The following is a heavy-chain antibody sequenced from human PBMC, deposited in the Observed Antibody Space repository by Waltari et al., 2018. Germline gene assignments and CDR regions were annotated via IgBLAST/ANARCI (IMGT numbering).Heavy chain of an antibody. CDR3: AKEIGALGTPVFDY. J-gene: IGHJ4*02. V-gene: IGHV3-23*01. CDR2: INNGGVDR. CDR1: GFTFTDHA. D-gene: IGHD6-13*01. Sequence: EVQLLESGGGVAQPGGFLRPSCAAPGFTFTDHAMSWVRQTPERGLEWVSGINNGGVDRYYTDSVKGRFTISRDNSKNTVYLQMSSLRAEDTAVYYCAKEIGALGTPVFDYWGQGTLVSVSS.